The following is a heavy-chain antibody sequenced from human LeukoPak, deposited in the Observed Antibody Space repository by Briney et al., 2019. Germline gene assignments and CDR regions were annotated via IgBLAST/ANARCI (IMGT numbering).Heavy chain of an antibody. V-gene: IGHV4-59*01. CDR3: ARGHPSRTYYYDSSGYYFDY. Sequence: SETLSLTCTVSGGSTSSYYWSWIRQPPGKGLEWIGYIYYSGSTNYNPSLKSRVTISVDTSKNQFSLKLSSVTAADTAVYYCARGHPSRTYYYDSSGYYFDYWGQGTLVTVSS. CDR1: GGSTSSYY. J-gene: IGHJ4*02. CDR2: IYYSGST. D-gene: IGHD3-22*01.